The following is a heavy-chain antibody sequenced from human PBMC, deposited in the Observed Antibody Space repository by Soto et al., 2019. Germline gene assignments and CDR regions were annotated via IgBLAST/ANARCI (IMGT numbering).Heavy chain of an antibody. D-gene: IGHD2-15*01. CDR1: GGSISSGGYY. V-gene: IGHV4-31*03. CDR3: AKEGLHYRDRMDV. J-gene: IGHJ6*02. Sequence: SETLSLTCTVSGGSISSGGYYWSWIRQHPGKGLEWIGYIYYSGSTYYNPSLKSRVTISVDTSKNQFSLKLSSVTAADTAVYYCAKEGLHYRDRMDVWTRGTTVTVSS. CDR2: IYYSGST.